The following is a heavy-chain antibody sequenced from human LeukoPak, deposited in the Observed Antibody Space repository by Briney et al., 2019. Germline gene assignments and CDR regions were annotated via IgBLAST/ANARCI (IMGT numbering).Heavy chain of an antibody. CDR1: GFTFSSYA. D-gene: IGHD3-22*01. Sequence: GGSLRLSCAASGFTFSSYAMTWVRQAPGKGLEWVSAISGSGGSTYYADSVKGRFTISRDNSKNTLYLQMNSLRAEDTAVYYCAKDPLYYYDSSGYPPELDYWGQGTLVTVSS. V-gene: IGHV3-23*01. CDR2: ISGSGGST. J-gene: IGHJ4*02. CDR3: AKDPLYYYDSSGYPPELDY.